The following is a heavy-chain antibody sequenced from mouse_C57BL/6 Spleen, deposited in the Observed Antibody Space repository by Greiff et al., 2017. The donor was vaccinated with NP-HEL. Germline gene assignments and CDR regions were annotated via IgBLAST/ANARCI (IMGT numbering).Heavy chain of an antibody. Sequence: QVQLQQSGPELVKPGASVKISCKASGYAFSSSWMNWVKQRPGKGLEWIGRIYPGDGDTNYNGKFKGKATLTADKSSSTAYMQLSSLTSEDSAVYFCAEGGYYGSSYYPAWFAYWGQGTLVTVSA. CDR3: AEGGYYGSSYYPAWFAY. V-gene: IGHV1-82*01. D-gene: IGHD1-1*01. CDR2: IYPGDGDT. CDR1: GYAFSSSW. J-gene: IGHJ3*01.